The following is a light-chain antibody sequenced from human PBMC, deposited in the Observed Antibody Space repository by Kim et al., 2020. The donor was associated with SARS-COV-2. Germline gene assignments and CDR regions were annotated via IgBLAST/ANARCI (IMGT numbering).Light chain of an antibody. J-gene: IGKJ1*01. CDR3: QQYVSSPWT. CDR2: GAS. V-gene: IGKV3-20*01. Sequence: SPGERATLSCRASQSINANYLAWYQQKPGQAPRRLIYGASSRATGIPDRFSGSGSGTDFTLTISRLEPEDYAVYHCQQYVSSPWTFGQGTKVDIK. CDR1: QSINANY.